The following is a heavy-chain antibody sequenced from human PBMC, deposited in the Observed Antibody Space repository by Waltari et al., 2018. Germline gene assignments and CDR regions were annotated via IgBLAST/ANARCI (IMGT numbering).Heavy chain of an antibody. CDR3: AGGAYSYSYLDY. CDR2: IYSGGSR. V-gene: IGHV3-53*01. J-gene: IGHJ4*02. Sequence: EGQLVESGGGLLQPGGSLRLSCAASGFPGSSNYISRVRQAPGKGLEWVSVIYSGGSRYYADSVRSRFTISRDNSKNTLYLQMNSLRAEDTAVYFCAGGAYSYSYLDYWGQGTLVTVSS. CDR1: GFPGSSNY. D-gene: IGHD4-4*01.